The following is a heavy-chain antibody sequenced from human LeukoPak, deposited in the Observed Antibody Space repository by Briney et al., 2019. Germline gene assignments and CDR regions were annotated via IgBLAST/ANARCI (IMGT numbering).Heavy chain of an antibody. CDR2: IIPIFGTA. CDR1: GGTFSSYA. D-gene: IGHD3-22*01. V-gene: IGHV1-69*05. CDR3: ARGPNYYDSSGYFGY. J-gene: IGHJ4*02. Sequence: SVKVSCKASGGTFSSYAISWVRQAPGQGLEWMGGIIPIFGTANYAQKFQGRVTITTDESTSTAYMELSSLRSEDTAVYYCARGPNYYDSSGYFGYWGQGTLVTVSS.